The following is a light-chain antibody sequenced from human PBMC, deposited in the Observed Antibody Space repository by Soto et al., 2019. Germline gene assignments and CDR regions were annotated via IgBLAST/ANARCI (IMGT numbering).Light chain of an antibody. CDR2: DVN. Sequence: QSALTKPRSVPGPPGQSGTISCTGTTSDVGGYNYVSWYQQLPGRAPKLIISDVNKRPSGVPARFSGSKSGNTVSLTISGLQAEEEADYYRCSYAGSYPIFGGGTKLTV. V-gene: IGLV2-11*01. CDR3: CSYAGSYPI. CDR1: TSDVGGYNY. J-gene: IGLJ2*01.